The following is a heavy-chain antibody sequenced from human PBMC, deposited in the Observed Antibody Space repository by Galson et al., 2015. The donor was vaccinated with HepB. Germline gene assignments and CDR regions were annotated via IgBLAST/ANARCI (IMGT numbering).Heavy chain of an antibody. CDR2: IYPGDSDT. CDR3: ARQGYDILTGYYPHYYYMDV. V-gene: IGHV5-51*01. CDR1: GYSFTSYW. D-gene: IGHD3-9*01. Sequence: QSGAEVKKPGESLKISCKGSGYSFTSYWIGWVRQMPGKGLEWMGIIYPGDSDTRYSPSFQGQVTISADKSISTAYLQWSSLKASDTAMYYCARQGYDILTGYYPHYYYMDVWGKGTTVTVSS. J-gene: IGHJ6*03.